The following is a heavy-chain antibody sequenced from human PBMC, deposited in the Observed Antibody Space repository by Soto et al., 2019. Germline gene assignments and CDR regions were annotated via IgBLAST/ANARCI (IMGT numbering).Heavy chain of an antibody. J-gene: IGHJ3*02. CDR3: ARRQAFDI. V-gene: IGHV4-34*01. CDR2: INHSGST. CDR1: GGSFSCYY. Sequence: SENLSLTCAVYGGSFSCYYWGWIRQPPGKGLEWIGEINHSGSTNYNPSLKSRVTISVDTSKNQFSLKLSSVTAADTAVYYCARRQAFDIWGQGTTVTVSS.